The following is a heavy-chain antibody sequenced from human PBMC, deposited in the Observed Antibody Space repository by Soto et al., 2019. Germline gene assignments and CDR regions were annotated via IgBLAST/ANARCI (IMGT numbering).Heavy chain of an antibody. CDR3: ARHRNLGLPIDYYAMDV. D-gene: IGHD2-15*01. Sequence: QGQLQESGPGLVKPSQTLSLTCSVSGRTITGGGYYWTWIRQHPGKGLEWIGHISYSGVTSYNPSLMSRSIISRDTSKNEFFLRLTSVTAADTATYYCARHRNLGLPIDYYAMDVWGQGTTVTVSS. CDR1: GRTITGGGYY. CDR2: ISYSGVT. J-gene: IGHJ6*02. V-gene: IGHV4-31*03.